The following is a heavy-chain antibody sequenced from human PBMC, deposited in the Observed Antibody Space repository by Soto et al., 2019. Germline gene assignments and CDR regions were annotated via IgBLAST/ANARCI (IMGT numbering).Heavy chain of an antibody. Sequence: PSETLSLTCAVSGGSISSGGYSWSWIRQPPGKGLEWIGYIYHSGSTYYNPSLKSRVTISVDRSKNQFSLKLSSVTAADTAVYYCARASGQHLHGAFDIWGQGTMVTVSS. D-gene: IGHD6-13*01. CDR1: GGSISSGGYS. V-gene: IGHV4-30-2*01. CDR2: IYHSGST. J-gene: IGHJ3*02. CDR3: ARASGQHLHGAFDI.